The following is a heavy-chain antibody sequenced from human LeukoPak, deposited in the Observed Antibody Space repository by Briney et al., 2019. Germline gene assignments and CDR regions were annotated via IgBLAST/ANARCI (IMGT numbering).Heavy chain of an antibody. CDR3: ARDGNGGSNDY. J-gene: IGHJ4*02. CDR1: GYTFTSYA. V-gene: IGHV1-3*01. D-gene: IGHD6-13*01. Sequence: ASVKVSCKASGYTFTSYAMHWVRQAPGQRLEWMGWINAGNGNTKYSRKFQGRVTITRDTSASTAYMELSSLRSEDTAVYYCARDGNGGSNDYWGQGTLVTVSS. CDR2: INAGNGNT.